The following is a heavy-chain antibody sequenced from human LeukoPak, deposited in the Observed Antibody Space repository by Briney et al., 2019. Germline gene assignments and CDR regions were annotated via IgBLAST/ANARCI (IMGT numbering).Heavy chain of an antibody. CDR1: GFTFSTYG. CDR2: IWYDGSHA. Sequence: GGSLRLSCSASGFTFSTYGMNWVRQAPGKGLEWVAVIWYDGSHANYADAVKGRFTISRDNSKNTLYLQMNSPRAEDTAVYYCARDRGYSSRWNFGKDYYMNVWGKGTTVTVSS. V-gene: IGHV3-33*01. D-gene: IGHD6-13*01. CDR3: ARDRGYSSRWNFGKDYYMNV. J-gene: IGHJ6*03.